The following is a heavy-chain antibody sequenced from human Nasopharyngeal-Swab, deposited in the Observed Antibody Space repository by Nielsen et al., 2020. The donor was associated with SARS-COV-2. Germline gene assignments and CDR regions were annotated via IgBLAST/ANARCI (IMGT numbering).Heavy chain of an antibody. CDR3: ARSGLVGATFFDY. V-gene: IGHV5-51*01. D-gene: IGHD1-26*01. CDR2: IYPGDSDT. J-gene: IGHJ4*02. CDR1: GYRFTSYW. Sequence: GASLEIYCKCSGYRFTSYWIGWVRQMPGKGLEWMGIIYPGDSDTRYSPSFQGQVTISADKSISTAYLQWSSLKASDTAMYYCARSGLVGATFFDYWGQGTLVTVSS.